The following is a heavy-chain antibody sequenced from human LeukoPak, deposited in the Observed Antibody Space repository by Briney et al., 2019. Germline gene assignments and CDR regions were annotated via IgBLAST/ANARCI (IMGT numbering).Heavy chain of an antibody. CDR3: AKDCAIGVWYGDCEVDS. V-gene: IGHV3-23*01. CDR2: ISGTGGAT. CDR1: GFSFSNHA. D-gene: IGHD3-10*01. J-gene: IGHJ4*02. Sequence: GGSLRLSCAASGFSFSNHAMSWVRQAPGKGLEWVSVISGTGGATYYADSVKGRFTISRDNSKNTLYLQMNSLRAEDTATYYCAKDCAIGVWYGDCEVDSWGQGTLVTVSS.